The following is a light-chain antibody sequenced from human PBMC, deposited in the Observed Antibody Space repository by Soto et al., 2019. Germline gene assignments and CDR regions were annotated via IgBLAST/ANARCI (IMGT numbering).Light chain of an antibody. V-gene: IGLV2-23*01. Sequence: QSALTQPASVSGSPGQSITISCTGISSDVGSYNHVSWYQQHPGKAPKLMIYEGSERPSGVSNRFSASKSGNTAPLTISGLQAEDEADYYCCSYARSTLYAFATGTKLTVL. CDR2: EGS. CDR1: SSDVGSYNH. CDR3: CSYARSTLYA. J-gene: IGLJ1*01.